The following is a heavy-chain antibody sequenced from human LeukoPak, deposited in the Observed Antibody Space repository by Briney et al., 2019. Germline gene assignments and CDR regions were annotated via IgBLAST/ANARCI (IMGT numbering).Heavy chain of an antibody. J-gene: IGHJ4*02. V-gene: IGHV3-21*01. Sequence: GGSLRLSCAASGFTFSSYSMNWVRQAPGKGLEWVSSISSSSSYIYYADSVKGRFTISRDNAKNSLYLQMNSLRAEDTAVYYCAKVLYYYDSSGPPDFDYWGQGTLVTVSS. D-gene: IGHD3-22*01. CDR3: AKVLYYYDSSGPPDFDY. CDR2: ISSSSSYI. CDR1: GFTFSSYS.